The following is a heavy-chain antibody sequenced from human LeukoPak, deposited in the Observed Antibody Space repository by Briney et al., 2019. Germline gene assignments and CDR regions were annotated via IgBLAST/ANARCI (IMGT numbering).Heavy chain of an antibody. CDR2: ISGSGGST. Sequence: GGSLRLSCAASGFTFSSYAMSWVRQAPGKGLEWVSAISGSGGSTYYADSVKGRFTISRDNSKNTLYLQMSSLRAEDTAVYYCAKDFDWLPHQYYFDYWGQGTLVTVSS. D-gene: IGHD3-9*01. V-gene: IGHV3-23*01. CDR1: GFTFSSYA. J-gene: IGHJ4*02. CDR3: AKDFDWLPHQYYFDY.